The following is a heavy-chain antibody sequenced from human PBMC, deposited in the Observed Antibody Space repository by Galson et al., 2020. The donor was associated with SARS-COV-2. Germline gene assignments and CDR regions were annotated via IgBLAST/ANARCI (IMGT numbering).Heavy chain of an antibody. CDR2: ISSSSSYI. V-gene: IGHV3-21*01. CDR1: GFTFSSYS. D-gene: IGHD3-10*01. CDR3: ARGGLLWFGELL. J-gene: IGHJ4*02. Sequence: GESLKISCAASGFTFSSYSMNWVRQAPGKGLEWVSSISSSSSYIYYADSVKGRFTISRDNAKNSLYLQMNSLRAEDTAVYYCARGGLLWFGELLWGQGTLVTVSS.